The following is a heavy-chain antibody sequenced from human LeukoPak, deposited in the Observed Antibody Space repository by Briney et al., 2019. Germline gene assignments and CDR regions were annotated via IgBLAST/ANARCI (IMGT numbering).Heavy chain of an antibody. Sequence: PGGSLRLSCAASGFTFNNYNMNWVRQAPGKALGWVSSITSSGAYIFYADSVKGRFTISRDNAKDSLYLQMNSLGPEDTAVYYCARDPYNGNYGNYYYYYMDVWGKGTTVTISS. D-gene: IGHD1-26*01. V-gene: IGHV3-21*01. CDR3: ARDPYNGNYGNYYYYYMDV. CDR1: GFTFNNYN. J-gene: IGHJ6*03. CDR2: ITSSGAYI.